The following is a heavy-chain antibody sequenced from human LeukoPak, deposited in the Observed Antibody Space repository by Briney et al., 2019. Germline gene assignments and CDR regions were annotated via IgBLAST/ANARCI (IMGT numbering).Heavy chain of an antibody. CDR2: ISGSGGST. V-gene: IGHV3-23*01. CDR1: GFTLSAYA. D-gene: IGHD3-22*01. Sequence: GGSLRLSCGASGFTLSAYAMSCVRQSPGKGREWVSAISGSGGSTDYADCVRGRFTIYRDNSKNTLYRKMNSLRAEDTAVYYCAKEAGRYYDSSGYYPKIYFDYWGQGTLVNVSS. J-gene: IGHJ4*02. CDR3: AKEAGRYYDSSGYYPKIYFDY.